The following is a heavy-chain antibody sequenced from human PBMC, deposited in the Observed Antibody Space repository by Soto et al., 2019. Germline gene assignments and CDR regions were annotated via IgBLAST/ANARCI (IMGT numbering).Heavy chain of an antibody. D-gene: IGHD1-26*01. V-gene: IGHV1-18*04. CDR1: GYTFTSYG. CDR3: ARMPRGSYHWFDP. CDR2: ISAYNGNT. J-gene: IGHJ5*02. Sequence: WASVKVSCKASGYTFTSYGISWVRQAPGQGLEWMGWISAYNGNTNYAQKLQGRVAMTTDTSTSTAFMELRSLRSDDTAVYYCARMPRGSYHWFDPWGQGTLVTVSS.